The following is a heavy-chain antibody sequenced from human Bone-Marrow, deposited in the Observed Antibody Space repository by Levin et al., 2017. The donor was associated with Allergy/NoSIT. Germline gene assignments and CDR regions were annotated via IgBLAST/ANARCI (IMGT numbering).Heavy chain of an antibody. D-gene: IGHD2-15*01. CDR3: ARDPMTCSGGSCYHFDY. CDR2: ISSSGSTT. Sequence: PGGSLRLSCAASGFTFSSYEMNWVRQAPGKGLEWVSYISSSGSTTYYADSVKGRFTISRDNAKNSLYLQMNDLTAEDTAMYYCARDPMTCSGGSCYHFDYWGQGTLVTVSS. CDR1: GFTFSSYE. V-gene: IGHV3-48*03. J-gene: IGHJ4*02.